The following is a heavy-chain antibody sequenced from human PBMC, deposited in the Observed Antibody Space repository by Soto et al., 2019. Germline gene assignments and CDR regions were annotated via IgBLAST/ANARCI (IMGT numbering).Heavy chain of an antibody. CDR2: ISAYNGNT. D-gene: IGHD3-22*01. J-gene: IGHJ4*02. Sequence: ASVKVSCKASGYTFTSYGISWVRQAPGQGLEWMGWISAYNGNTNYAQKLQGRVTMTTDTSTSTAYMELRSLRSDDTAVYYCARHGSMIVVVITLSGIDYWGQGTLVTVSS. CDR3: ARHGSMIVVVITLSGIDY. CDR1: GYTFTSYG. V-gene: IGHV1-18*01.